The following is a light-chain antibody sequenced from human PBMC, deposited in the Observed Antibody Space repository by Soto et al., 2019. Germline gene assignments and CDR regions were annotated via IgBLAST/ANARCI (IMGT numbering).Light chain of an antibody. CDR3: QTWGTGYWV. CDR1: SGHSSYA. Sequence: QLVLTQSPSASASLGASVKLTCTLSSGHSSYAIAWYQQQPEKGPRYLMKLNSDGSHTKGDGIPDRFSGSSSGAERYLTISSLQSEDEADYYCQTWGTGYWVFSGGTKLTVL. CDR2: LNSDGSH. V-gene: IGLV4-69*01. J-gene: IGLJ3*02.